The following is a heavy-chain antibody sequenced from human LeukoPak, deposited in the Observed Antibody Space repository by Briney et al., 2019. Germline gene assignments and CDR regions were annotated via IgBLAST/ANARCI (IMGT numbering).Heavy chain of an antibody. V-gene: IGHV4-59*08. CDR2: ISYSGNT. D-gene: IGHD6-13*01. Sequence: PSETLSLTCTVSGGSISRYYWSWLRQPPGKGLEWIGYISYSGNTNYNPSLKSRVTISVDTSKNQFSLRLSSVTAADTAVYYCARQGGYIAPLALWGQGTLVTVSS. CDR1: GGSISRYY. CDR3: ARQGGYIAPLAL. J-gene: IGHJ4*02.